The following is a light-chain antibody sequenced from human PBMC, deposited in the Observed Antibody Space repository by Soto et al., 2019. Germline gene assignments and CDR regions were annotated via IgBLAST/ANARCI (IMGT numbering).Light chain of an antibody. CDR2: GNS. Sequence: QSVLAQPPSVSGAPGQKVTISCTGSSSNIGAGYDLHWYQQLPGTAPKLLLYGNSNRPSGVPDRFSGSKSGTPASLAITGLQAEDEADYYCQSYDSSMRAYVFGTGTKVTV. CDR1: SSNIGAGYD. V-gene: IGLV1-40*01. J-gene: IGLJ1*01. CDR3: QSYDSSMRAYV.